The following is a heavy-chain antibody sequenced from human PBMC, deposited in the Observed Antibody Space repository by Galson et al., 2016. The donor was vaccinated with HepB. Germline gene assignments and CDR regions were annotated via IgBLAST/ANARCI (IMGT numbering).Heavy chain of an antibody. CDR1: GGTFSSHP. J-gene: IGHJ3*02. Sequence: SVKVSCKASGGTFSSHPISWVRQAPGQGLEWMGGIIPIFVTGNYAQKFQGRVTISADESTSTAYMEVSSLRSEDTAMYYCARGSGYEDRNVRRNLSDLGDAFAIWGQGTMVTVSS. D-gene: IGHD3-10*01. V-gene: IGHV1-69*13. CDR3: ARGSGYEDRNVRRNLSDLGDAFAI. CDR2: IIPIFVTG.